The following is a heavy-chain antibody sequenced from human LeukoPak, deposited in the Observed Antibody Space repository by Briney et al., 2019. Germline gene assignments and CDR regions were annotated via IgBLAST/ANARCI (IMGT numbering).Heavy chain of an antibody. CDR1: GFTVSSNY. CDR2: IYSGGST. D-gene: IGHD6-19*01. V-gene: IGHV3-66*01. J-gene: IGHJ4*02. CDR3: ARVGVAGFDY. Sequence: GGSLRLSCAASGFTVSSNYMSWVRQAPGKGLEWVSVIYSGGSTYYADSVKGRFTISRDNAKKSLYLQMNSLRAEDTAVYYCARVGVAGFDYWGQGTLVTVSS.